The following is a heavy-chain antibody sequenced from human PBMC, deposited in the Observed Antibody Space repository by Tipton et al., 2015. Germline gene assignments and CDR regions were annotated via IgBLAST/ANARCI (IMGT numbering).Heavy chain of an antibody. V-gene: IGHV1-46*03. Sequence: QVQLVQSGAEVKKPGASVRVSCKASGYTFITYNMHWVRQATGQGLEWMGFINPQGDTITNAQSFKSRVTLTRDTTTSTVYMELTSLRSRDAAMYYCVRGGAVGGQQTTFDYWGQGTLVTVS. D-gene: IGHD6-13*01. J-gene: IGHJ4*02. CDR2: INPQGDTI. CDR3: VRGGAVGGQQTTFDY. CDR1: GYTFITYN.